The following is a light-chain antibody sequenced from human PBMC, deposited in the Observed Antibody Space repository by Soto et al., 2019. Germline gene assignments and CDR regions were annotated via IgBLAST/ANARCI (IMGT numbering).Light chain of an antibody. V-gene: IGLV2-8*01. CDR1: SSDVGGYVY. Sequence: QSALTQPPSASGSPGQSVTISCTGTSSDVGGYVYVSWYQQYPGKAPKLIIYEVNKRTSGVPDRFSGSKSGNTASLTVSGLQAEDEADYYGSSYAGTNIAVVFGGGTKLTVL. CDR2: EVN. J-gene: IGLJ2*01. CDR3: SSYAGTNIAVV.